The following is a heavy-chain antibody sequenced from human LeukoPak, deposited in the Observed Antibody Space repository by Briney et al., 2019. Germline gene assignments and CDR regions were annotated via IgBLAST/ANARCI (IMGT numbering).Heavy chain of an antibody. CDR1: GFTFSSYA. D-gene: IGHD5-24*01. Sequence: PGGSLRLSCATSGFTFSSYAMSWVRQAPGKGLEWVSSISGSGGNTYYADSVKGRFTISRDYSKNTLYLQMNSLRSEDTAVYYCASRGRDGYNLADAFDIWGQGTMVTVSS. V-gene: IGHV3-23*01. J-gene: IGHJ3*02. CDR2: ISGSGGNT. CDR3: ASRGRDGYNLADAFDI.